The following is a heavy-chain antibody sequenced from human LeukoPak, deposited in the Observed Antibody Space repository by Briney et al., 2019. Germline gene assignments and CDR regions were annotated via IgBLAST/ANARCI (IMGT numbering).Heavy chain of an antibody. J-gene: IGHJ3*02. V-gene: IGHV3-11*04. CDR1: GFTFSDYY. CDR2: ISSSGSTI. D-gene: IGHD2-21*02. CDR3: ARGFTHPTYHCGGDCPPIGAFDI. Sequence: GGSLRLSCAASGFTFSDYYMSWIRQAPGKGLEGFSYISSSGSTIDYADSVKGRFTIARDNAKNSLYLQLNSLRAEDTAVYYCARGFTHPTYHCGGDCPPIGAFDIWGQGTMVTVSS.